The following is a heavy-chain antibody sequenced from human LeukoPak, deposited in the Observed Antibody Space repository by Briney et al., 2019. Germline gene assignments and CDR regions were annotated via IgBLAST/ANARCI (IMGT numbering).Heavy chain of an antibody. D-gene: IGHD3-22*01. CDR2: ISSSGSTI. CDR3: ARVSYYDSSGYPPLWVAFDI. V-gene: IGHV3-48*03. CDR1: GFTFSSYE. Sequence: GGSLRLSCAASGFTFSSYEMNWVRQAPGKGLEWVSYISSSGSTIYYADSVKGRFTISRDNAKNSLYLQMNSLRAEDTAVYYCARVSYYDSSGYPPLWVAFDIWGQGTMVTVSS. J-gene: IGHJ3*02.